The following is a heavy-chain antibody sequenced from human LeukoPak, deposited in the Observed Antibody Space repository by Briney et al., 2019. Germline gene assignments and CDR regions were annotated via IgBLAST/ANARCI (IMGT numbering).Heavy chain of an antibody. CDR2: ISGSGGRT. CDR3: AKDRDYYDMTYYFVY. V-gene: IGHV3-23*01. Sequence: GGSLRLSCAASGFTFRSYAMSWVRQAPGKGLEWVSAISGSGGRTYYADSVKGRFTIPRDNFKNTLYLQMNSLRAEDMAVYYCAKDRDYYDMTYYFVYWGQGTLVTVSS. J-gene: IGHJ4*02. CDR1: GFTFRSYA. D-gene: IGHD3-22*01.